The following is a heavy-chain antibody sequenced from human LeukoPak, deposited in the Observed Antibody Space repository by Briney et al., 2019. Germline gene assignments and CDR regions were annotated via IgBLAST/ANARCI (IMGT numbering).Heavy chain of an antibody. CDR1: GGSISSYY. CDR3: ARGNCSGGSCCSGSWFDH. Sequence: SETLSLTCTVSGGSISSYYWSWIRQPPGKGLEWIGYIYYSGSTNYNPSLKSRVTISVDTSKNQFSLKLSSVTAADTAVYYCARGNCSGGSCCSGSWFDHWGQGTLVTVSS. CDR2: IYYSGST. V-gene: IGHV4-59*01. D-gene: IGHD2-15*01. J-gene: IGHJ5*02.